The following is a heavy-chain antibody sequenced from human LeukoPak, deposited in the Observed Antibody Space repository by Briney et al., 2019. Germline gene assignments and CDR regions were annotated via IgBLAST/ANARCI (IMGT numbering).Heavy chain of an antibody. J-gene: IGHJ4*02. CDR2: ISYDGSNK. D-gene: IGHD4-11*01. V-gene: IGHV3-30*18. CDR3: AKDYAVTTLTFDY. Sequence: PGGPLRLSCAASGFTFSSYGMHWVRQAPGKGLEWVAVISYDGSNKYYADSVKGRFTISRDNSKNTLYLQMNSLRAEDTAVYYCAKDYAVTTLTFDYWGQGTLVTVSS. CDR1: GFTFSSYG.